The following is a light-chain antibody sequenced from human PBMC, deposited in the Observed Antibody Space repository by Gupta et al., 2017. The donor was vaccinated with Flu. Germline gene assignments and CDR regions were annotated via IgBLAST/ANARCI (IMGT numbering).Light chain of an antibody. J-gene: IGLJ2*01. CDR3: GTWDSSLNAGV. CDR2: DND. Sequence: QSVLTQPPSVPASPGQWAPISCPGSNSNIGNTFLFWFQQLPGTAPKLLIYDNDRRPSGIPDRFSGSKSGTSATLGITGLQTGDEANYYCGTWDSSLNAGVFGGGTKLTVL. V-gene: IGLV1-51*01. CDR1: NSNIGNTF.